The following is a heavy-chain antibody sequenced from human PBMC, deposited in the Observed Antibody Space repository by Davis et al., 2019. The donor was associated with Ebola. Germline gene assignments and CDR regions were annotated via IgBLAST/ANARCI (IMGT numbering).Heavy chain of an antibody. D-gene: IGHD5-12*01. Sequence: GESLKISCAASGFTFSRHAMCWVRQAPGKGLEWVSAISGSGGSTYYADSVKGRFTISRDNAKNSLYLQMNSLRAEDTAVYYCARSYLTYSGYGWAYWGQGTLVTVSS. CDR2: ISGSGGST. CDR3: ARSYLTYSGYGWAY. CDR1: GFTFSRHA. V-gene: IGHV3-23*01. J-gene: IGHJ4*02.